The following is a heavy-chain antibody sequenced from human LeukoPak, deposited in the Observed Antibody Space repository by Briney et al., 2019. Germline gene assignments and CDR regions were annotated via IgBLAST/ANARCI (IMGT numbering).Heavy chain of an antibody. V-gene: IGHV4-38-2*01. Sequence: SETLSLTCADSGYSIGSGYYWGRIRQPPGKGLEWIGSIYHTKTTSYNPSLTSRVTISVDTSKNQFSLRLSSVTAADAAVYYCARVSGDDSGHCPLGGQGSLVTVSS. J-gene: IGHJ1*01. CDR2: IYHTKTT. D-gene: IGHD2-21*02. CDR3: ARVSGDDSGHCPL. CDR1: GYSIGSGYY.